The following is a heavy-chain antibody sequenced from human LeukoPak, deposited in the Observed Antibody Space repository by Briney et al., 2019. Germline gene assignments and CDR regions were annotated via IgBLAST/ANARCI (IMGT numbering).Heavy chain of an antibody. CDR1: GFTFSSYD. Sequence: PGGSLRLSCAASGFTFSSYDMHWVRQATGKGLEWVSPIVTAGDTYYPGSVKGRFSTTRENAKNSLYLQMNSLRAGDTAVYYCARDKEDFGMDVWGQGTTVTVSS. CDR2: IVTAGDT. V-gene: IGHV3-13*01. D-gene: IGHD2-15*01. J-gene: IGHJ6*02. CDR3: ARDKEDFGMDV.